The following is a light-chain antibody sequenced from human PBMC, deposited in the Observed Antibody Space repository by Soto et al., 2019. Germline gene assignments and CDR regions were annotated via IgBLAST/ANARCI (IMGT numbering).Light chain of an antibody. Sequence: EIVMTQSPATLSVSPGERATLSCRASQSVNSNSAWYQQKPGQAPRLLIYGASTRATGIPVRFSGSGSGTEFTLTISSLQSEDFAVYFCQQYHNWPGTFGQGTKVEIK. J-gene: IGKJ1*01. CDR2: GAS. CDR1: QSVNSN. CDR3: QQYHNWPGT. V-gene: IGKV3-15*01.